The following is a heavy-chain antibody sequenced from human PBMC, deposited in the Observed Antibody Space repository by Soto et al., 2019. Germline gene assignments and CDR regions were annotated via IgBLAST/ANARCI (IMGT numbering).Heavy chain of an antibody. CDR2: ISYDGNNK. D-gene: IGHD3-10*01. CDR1: GFTFRNYN. J-gene: IGHJ3*02. V-gene: IGHV3-30*18. CDR3: AKDGQWFGELSAFDI. Sequence: VQLLQSGGGLVQPGGSLRLSCAAAGFTFRNYNMHWVRQAPGKGLEGVALISYDGNNKYYADSVRGRFTISRDNSKNTLSLQMNSLRPEDTAVYYCAKDGQWFGELSAFDIWGQGTMVTVSS.